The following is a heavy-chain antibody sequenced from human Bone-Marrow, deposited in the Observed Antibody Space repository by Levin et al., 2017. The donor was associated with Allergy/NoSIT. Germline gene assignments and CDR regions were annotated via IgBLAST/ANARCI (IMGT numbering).Heavy chain of an antibody. CDR2: IKSKSDGGST. Sequence: KPGGSLRLSCAASGLIFTNAWMNWVRQVPGKGLEWVGRIKSKSDGGSTDYTAPVKGRFTISRDDSKNTLYLQLDSLKTEDTGVYYCTTDQKRGYSYGYGMDVWGQGTTVTVSS. CDR1: GLIFTNAW. D-gene: IGHD5-18*01. CDR3: TTDQKRGYSYGYGMDV. V-gene: IGHV3-15*07. J-gene: IGHJ6*02.